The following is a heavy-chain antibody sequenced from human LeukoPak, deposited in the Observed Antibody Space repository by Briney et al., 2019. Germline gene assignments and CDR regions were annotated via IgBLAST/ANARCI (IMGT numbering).Heavy chain of an antibody. Sequence: ASVKVSCKASGYTLAPYYIYWVRQAPGQGLEWMGRITPNRGGTDYAQNFQGRVTMTRDTSISTAYMELSRLRSDDTAVYYCARGYCSGGTCYLVENWLDPWGQGTLVTVSS. V-gene: IGHV1-2*06. CDR1: GYTLAPYY. J-gene: IGHJ5*02. D-gene: IGHD2-15*01. CDR3: ARGYCSGGTCYLVENWLDP. CDR2: ITPNRGGT.